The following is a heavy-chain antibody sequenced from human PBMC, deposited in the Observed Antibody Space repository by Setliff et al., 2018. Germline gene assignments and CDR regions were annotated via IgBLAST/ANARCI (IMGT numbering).Heavy chain of an antibody. Sequence: ASVKVSCKASGYTFTGYYMHWVRQAPGQGLEWMGWINPNSGGTNYAQKFQGWVTMTRGTSISTAYMELSRLRSDDTAVCYCARDLLYSGSYFGYYYGMDVWGQGTTVTV. D-gene: IGHD1-26*01. CDR3: ARDLLYSGSYFGYYYGMDV. CDR2: INPNSGGT. J-gene: IGHJ6*02. V-gene: IGHV1-2*04. CDR1: GYTFTGYY.